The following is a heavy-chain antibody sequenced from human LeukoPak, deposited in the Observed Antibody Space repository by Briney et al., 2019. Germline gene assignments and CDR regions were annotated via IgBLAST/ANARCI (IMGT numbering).Heavy chain of an antibody. V-gene: IGHV3-30*02. J-gene: IGHJ3*02. CDR1: GYTLTELS. Sequence: SCKVSGYTLTELSMHWVRQAPGKGLEWVAFIRYDGSNKYYADSVKGRFTISRDNSKNTLYLQMNSLRAEDTAVYYCAKDMLVRGVTADAFDIWGQGTMVTVSS. CDR2: IRYDGSNK. CDR3: AKDMLVRGVTADAFDI. D-gene: IGHD3-10*01.